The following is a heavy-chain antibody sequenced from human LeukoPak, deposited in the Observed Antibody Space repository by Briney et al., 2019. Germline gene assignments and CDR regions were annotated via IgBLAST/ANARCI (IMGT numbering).Heavy chain of an antibody. J-gene: IGHJ5*02. CDR3: ARIKEGGFDP. Sequence: GGSLRLSCAASGFTFSSYGMHWVRQAPGKGLEWVAVISYDGSDKYYADSVKGRFTISRDNSKNSLYLQMNSLRAEDTAVYYCARIKEGGFDPWGQGTLVTVSS. CDR1: GFTFSSYG. V-gene: IGHV3-30*03. CDR2: ISYDGSDK.